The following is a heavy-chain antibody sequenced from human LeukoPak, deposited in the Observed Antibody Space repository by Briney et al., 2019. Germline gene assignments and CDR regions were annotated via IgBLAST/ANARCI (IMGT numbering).Heavy chain of an antibody. CDR1: GYTFTSYY. Sequence: ASVTVSCTASGYTFTSYYMHWVRQAPGQGLEWMGIINPSGGSTSYAQKFQGRVTMTRDTSTGTVYMELSSLRSEDTAVYYCARGDGYYPIDYWGQGTLVTVSS. CDR2: INPSGGST. J-gene: IGHJ4*02. D-gene: IGHD5-18*01. CDR3: ARGDGYYPIDY. V-gene: IGHV1-46*01.